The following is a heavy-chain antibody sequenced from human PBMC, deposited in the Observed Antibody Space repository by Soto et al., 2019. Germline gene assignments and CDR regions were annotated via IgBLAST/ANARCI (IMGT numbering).Heavy chain of an antibody. D-gene: IGHD6-13*01. Sequence: GGSLRLSCAASGFTFSSYGMHWVRQAPGKGLEWVAVIWYDGSNKYSADSVKGRFTISRDNSKNTLYLQMNSLRAEDTAVYYCARSYSSSWDFDYWGQGTLVTVSS. CDR1: GFTFSSYG. CDR3: ARSYSSSWDFDY. V-gene: IGHV3-33*01. CDR2: IWYDGSNK. J-gene: IGHJ4*02.